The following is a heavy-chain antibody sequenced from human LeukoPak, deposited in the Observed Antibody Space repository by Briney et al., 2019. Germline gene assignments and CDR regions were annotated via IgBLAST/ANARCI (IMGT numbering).Heavy chain of an antibody. Sequence: PSETLSLTCTVSGGSISSYYWSWIRQPPGKGLEWIGYIYNSVRTNYNPSLKSRVTISVDTSKNQLSLKLSSVTAADTAVYFCMRDLVATIDHYYYGMDVWGQGTTVTVSS. CDR2: IYNSVRT. CDR1: GGSISSYY. CDR3: MRDLVATIDHYYYGMDV. V-gene: IGHV4-59*01. J-gene: IGHJ6*02. D-gene: IGHD5-12*01.